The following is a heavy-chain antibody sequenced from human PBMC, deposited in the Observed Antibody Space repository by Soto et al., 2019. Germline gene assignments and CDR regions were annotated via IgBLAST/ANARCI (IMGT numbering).Heavy chain of an antibody. D-gene: IGHD1-26*01. CDR1: GGSISSSSYY. J-gene: IGHJ6*03. CDR3: ARHPSGSYYMDV. V-gene: IGHV4-39*01. Sequence: PSETLSLTCTVSGGSISSSSYYWGWIRQPPGKGLEWIGSIYYSGSTYYNPTLKSRVTISVDTSKNQFSLKLSSVTAADTAVYYCARHPSGSYYMDVWGQGTTVTVSS. CDR2: IYYSGST.